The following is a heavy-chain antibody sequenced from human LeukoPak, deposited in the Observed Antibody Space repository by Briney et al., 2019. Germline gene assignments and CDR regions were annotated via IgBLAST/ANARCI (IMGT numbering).Heavy chain of an antibody. CDR2: INHSGST. CDR1: GGSFSGYY. V-gene: IGHV4-34*01. Sequence: PSETLSLTCAVYGGSFSGYYWSWIRQPPGKGLGWIGEINHSGSTNYNPSLKSRVTISVDTSKNQFSLKLSSVTAADTAVYYCPRGRAARPYYYYYFMDVWGKGTTVTVSS. D-gene: IGHD6-6*01. CDR3: PRGRAARPYYYYYFMDV. J-gene: IGHJ6*03.